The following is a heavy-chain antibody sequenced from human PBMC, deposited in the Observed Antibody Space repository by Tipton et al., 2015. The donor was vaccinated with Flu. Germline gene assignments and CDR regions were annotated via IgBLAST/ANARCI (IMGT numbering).Heavy chain of an antibody. V-gene: IGHV4-59*01. D-gene: IGHD3-10*01. CDR1: GGSISHYY. Sequence: TLSLTCSVSGGSISHYYWNWIRQPPGKGLEWVGFSYYSGSTSYNPSLQSRVTISVDTSRNQFSLNLKSVTAADSAVYYCARDRGWPATLDYWGQGILVTVPS. J-gene: IGHJ4*02. CDR2: SYYSGST. CDR3: ARDRGWPATLDY.